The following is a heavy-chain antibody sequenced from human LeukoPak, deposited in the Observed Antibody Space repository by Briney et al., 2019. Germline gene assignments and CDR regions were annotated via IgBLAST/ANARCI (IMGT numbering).Heavy chain of an antibody. CDR1: GGTLSDYV. Sequence: SVKVSCKASGGTLSDYVISWVRQAPGQGLERMGGISPMSHKTNYAQKFQGRVAITADGSTSTAYLELRSLRSEDTAVYYCATYDIMTGFDYWGQGTLVTVSS. J-gene: IGHJ4*02. CDR2: ISPMSHKT. D-gene: IGHD3-9*01. V-gene: IGHV1-69*13. CDR3: ATYDIMTGFDY.